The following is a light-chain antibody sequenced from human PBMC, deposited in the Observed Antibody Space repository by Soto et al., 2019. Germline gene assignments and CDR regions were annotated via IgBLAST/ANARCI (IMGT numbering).Light chain of an antibody. CDR1: QSISND. V-gene: IGKV1-39*01. CDR3: QQSYSTPPGT. CDR2: DAS. Sequence: DIQMTQSPSSLSASVGDRVTITCRASQSISNDLNWYQQKPGKAPNLLIYDASSLQSGGTSRFSGSGSGTDFTLTISGLQPEDVVTADCQQSYSTPPGTFGHGTKLEIK. J-gene: IGKJ2*01.